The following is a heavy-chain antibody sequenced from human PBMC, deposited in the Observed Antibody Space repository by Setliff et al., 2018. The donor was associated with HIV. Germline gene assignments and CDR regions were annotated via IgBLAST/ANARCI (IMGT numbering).Heavy chain of an antibody. CDR1: GFTFDRYW. V-gene: IGHV3-74*01. D-gene: IGHD5-12*01. CDR2: VNTDGSSK. CDR3: HSGYDSEEQSYFDY. Sequence: GGSLRLSCAASGFTFDRYWMHWVRQAPGKGLVWVSRVNTDGSSKTYADSVKDRFTISRDNAKNTLYLQMHDLRAGDTGVYYCHSGYDSEEQSYFDYWGQGTLVTVSS. J-gene: IGHJ4*02.